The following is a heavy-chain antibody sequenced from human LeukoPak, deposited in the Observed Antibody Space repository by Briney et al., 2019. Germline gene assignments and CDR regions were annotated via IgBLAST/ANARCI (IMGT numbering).Heavy chain of an antibody. CDR2: INHSGSV. CDR3: AFTTGSYYLDS. Sequence: SETQSLTCVVYGGSFSGHYWSWIRQPPGKGLEWIGEINHSGSVNYNPSLKSRVTVSADTSKNQFSLKLNSVTAADTAVYYCAFTTGSYYLDSWGQGTLVTVSS. J-gene: IGHJ4*02. CDR1: GGSFSGHY. D-gene: IGHD1-26*01. V-gene: IGHV4-34*01.